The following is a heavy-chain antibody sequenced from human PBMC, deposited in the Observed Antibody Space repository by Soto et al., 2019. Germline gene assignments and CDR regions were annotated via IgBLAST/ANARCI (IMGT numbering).Heavy chain of an antibody. J-gene: IGHJ3*02. Sequence: GGPLRLSCAASGFTFSSYGMHWVRPAPGKGLEWVAVISYDGSNKYYADSVKGRFTISRDNSKNTLYLQMNSLRAEDTAVYYCAKAYYYGSGSDAFDIWGQGTMVTVSS. CDR3: AKAYYYGSGSDAFDI. D-gene: IGHD3-10*01. V-gene: IGHV3-30*18. CDR1: GFTFSSYG. CDR2: ISYDGSNK.